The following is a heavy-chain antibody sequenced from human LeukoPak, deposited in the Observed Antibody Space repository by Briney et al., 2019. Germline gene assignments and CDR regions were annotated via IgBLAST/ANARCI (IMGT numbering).Heavy chain of an antibody. CDR1: GGSINDYY. J-gene: IGHJ4*02. D-gene: IGHD3-10*01. CDR3: AGVFSGRRPFEL. CDR2: IYYRGAT. V-gene: IGHV4-59*01. Sequence: SETLSLTCTVSGGSINDYYWNWLRQPPGKGLEWIGFIYYRGATNNNPSLKSRVTTSIDTSKKQFSLKLSSVTAADTAVYYCAGVFSGRRPFELWGQGNLVTVSS.